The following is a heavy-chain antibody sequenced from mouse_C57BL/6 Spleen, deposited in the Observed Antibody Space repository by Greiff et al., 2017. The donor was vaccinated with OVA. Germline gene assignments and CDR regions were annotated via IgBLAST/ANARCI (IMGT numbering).Heavy chain of an antibody. CDR3: ARGYYGAYFDY. D-gene: IGHD1-1*01. J-gene: IGHJ2*01. CDR2: IDPSDSET. Sequence: QVQLKQPGAELVRPGSSVKLSCKASGYTFTSYWMHWVKQRPIQGLEWIGNIDPSDSETHYNQKFKDKATLTVDKSSSTAYMQLSSLTSEDSAVYYCARGYYGAYFDYWGQGTTLTVSS. V-gene: IGHV1-52*01. CDR1: GYTFTSYW.